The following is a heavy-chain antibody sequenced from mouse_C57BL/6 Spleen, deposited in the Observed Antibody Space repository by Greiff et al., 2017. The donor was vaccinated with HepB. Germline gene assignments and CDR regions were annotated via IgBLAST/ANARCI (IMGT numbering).Heavy chain of an antibody. Sequence: VQLQQSGPGLVQPSQSLSITCTVSGFSLTSYGVHWVRQSPGKGLEWLGVIWRGGSTDYNAASMSRLSITKDNSKSQAFFKMNRMQADDTATYCCAKERLDNYAMDYWGQGTSVTVSS. D-gene: IGHD4-1*01. V-gene: IGHV2-5*01. J-gene: IGHJ4*01. CDR1: GFSLTSYG. CDR3: AKERLDNYAMDY. CDR2: IWRGGST.